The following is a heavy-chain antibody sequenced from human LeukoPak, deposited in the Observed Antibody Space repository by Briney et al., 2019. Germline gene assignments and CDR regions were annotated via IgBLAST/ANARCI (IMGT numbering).Heavy chain of an antibody. CDR1: GGSISSTSYY. CDR2: IYYSGST. CDR3: ARDSPFDP. Sequence: SETLSLTCTVSGGSISSTSYYWGWIRQPPGKGLEWIGSIYYSGSTYYNPSLKSRVTISVDTSKNQFSLKLSSVTAADTAVYYCARDSPFDPWGQGTLVTVSS. V-gene: IGHV4-39*07. J-gene: IGHJ5*02.